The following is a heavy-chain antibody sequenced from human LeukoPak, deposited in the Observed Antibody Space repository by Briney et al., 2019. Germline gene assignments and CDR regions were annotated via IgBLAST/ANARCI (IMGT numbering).Heavy chain of an antibody. V-gene: IGHV3-23*01. J-gene: IGHJ4*02. CDR1: GFTFSIYA. CDR2: ISANGGET. CDR3: AKRYYDFPLDY. Sequence: PGESLRLSCAASGFTFSIYAMNWVRQAPGKGLEWVSSISANGGETHYADSVKGRFTISRDNSKNTLYLQINNPRVEDTAVNYCAKRYYDFPLDYWGQGTLVTVSS. D-gene: IGHD3-3*01.